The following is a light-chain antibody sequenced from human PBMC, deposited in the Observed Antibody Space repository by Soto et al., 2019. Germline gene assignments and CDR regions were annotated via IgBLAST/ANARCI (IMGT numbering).Light chain of an antibody. Sequence: DIQMTQSPSSLSASVGDRVTITCQASQDISNYLNWYQQKPGKAPKRLIYAASSLQSGVPSRFSGSGSGAEFTLAISSLQPDDFATYYCQQYNSYPWTFGQGTKVDI. CDR1: QDISNY. V-gene: IGKV1-16*01. CDR3: QQYNSYPWT. J-gene: IGKJ1*01. CDR2: AAS.